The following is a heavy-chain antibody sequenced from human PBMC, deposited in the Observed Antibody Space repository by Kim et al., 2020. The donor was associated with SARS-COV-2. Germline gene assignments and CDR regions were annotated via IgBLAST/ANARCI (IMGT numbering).Heavy chain of an antibody. CDR1: GFTFSSYA. CDR3: AKDYYDSSGYYVNPCFDY. Sequence: GGSLRLSCAASGFTFSSYAMSWVRQAPGKGLECVSAISGSGGSTYYADSVKGRFTISRDNSKNTLYLQMNSLRAEDTAVYYCAKDYYDSSGYYVNPCFDYWGQGTLVTVSS. CDR2: ISGSGGST. J-gene: IGHJ4*02. V-gene: IGHV3-23*01. D-gene: IGHD3-22*01.